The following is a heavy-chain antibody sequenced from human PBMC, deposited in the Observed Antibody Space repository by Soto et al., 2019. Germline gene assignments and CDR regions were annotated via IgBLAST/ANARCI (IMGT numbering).Heavy chain of an antibody. CDR3: ARQSAYSSSSSDYCYGMDV. Sequence: SETLSLTCTVSGGSISSSSYYWGWIRQPPGRGLEWIGSIYYSGSTYYNPSLKSRVTISVDTSKNQFSLKLSSVTAADTAVYYCARQSAYSSSSSDYCYGMDVWGQGTTVTVSS. J-gene: IGHJ6*02. V-gene: IGHV4-39*01. CDR1: GGSISSSSYY. D-gene: IGHD6-6*01. CDR2: IYYSGST.